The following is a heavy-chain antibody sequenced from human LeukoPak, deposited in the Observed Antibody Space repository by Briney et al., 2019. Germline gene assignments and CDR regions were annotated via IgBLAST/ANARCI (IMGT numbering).Heavy chain of an antibody. Sequence: SETLSLTCTVSGGSISSYYWRWIRQPPGKGLVWIAYIYYCGSTNYNPSLKSRVTISVDTSKNQFSLKLSSVTTADAAVYYCARRWWTVTTSWYFDLWGRGTLVTVSS. J-gene: IGHJ2*01. CDR1: GGSISSYY. D-gene: IGHD4-17*01. CDR2: IYYCGST. V-gene: IGHV4-59*08. CDR3: ARRWWTVTTSWYFDL.